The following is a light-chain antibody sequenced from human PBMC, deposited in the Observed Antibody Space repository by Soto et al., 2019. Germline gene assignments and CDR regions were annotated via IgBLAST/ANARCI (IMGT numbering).Light chain of an antibody. Sequence: QSVLTQPPSASGSPGQSVTISCTGTSSDVGAYIFVSWYQQHPGKAPKLMVYDVNRRPPGVPDRFFGSKSGNTASLTVSGLQAEDEADYYCSSHTNSDTLYVFGSGTKLTVL. J-gene: IGLJ1*01. CDR3: SSHTNSDTLYV. V-gene: IGLV2-8*01. CDR1: SSDVGAYIF. CDR2: DVN.